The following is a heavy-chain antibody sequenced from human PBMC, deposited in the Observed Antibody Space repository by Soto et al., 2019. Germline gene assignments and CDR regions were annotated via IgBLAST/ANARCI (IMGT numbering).Heavy chain of an antibody. Sequence: GASVKVSCKASGYTFTGYYMHSVRQAPGQGLEWMGWINPNSGGTNYAQKFQGWVTMTRDTSISTAYMELSRLRSDDTAVYYCARGGTYSSGWYHDAFDIWGQGTMVTVSS. CDR2: INPNSGGT. CDR1: GYTFTGYY. D-gene: IGHD6-19*01. J-gene: IGHJ3*02. CDR3: ARGGTYSSGWYHDAFDI. V-gene: IGHV1-2*04.